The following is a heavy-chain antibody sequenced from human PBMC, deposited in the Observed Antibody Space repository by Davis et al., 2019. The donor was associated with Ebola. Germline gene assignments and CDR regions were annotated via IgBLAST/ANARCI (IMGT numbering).Heavy chain of an antibody. J-gene: IGHJ4*02. CDR1: GFSFNTYG. V-gene: IGHV3-23*01. Sequence: GGSLRLSCAASGFSFNTYGMNWVRQAPGKGLEWVSAISGSGGRTYYVDSVKGRFTISRDNSKNTVYLQMNSLRAEDTAVYYCAREGYCSGGSCYHFDYWGQGTLVTVSS. D-gene: IGHD2-15*01. CDR2: ISGSGGRT. CDR3: AREGYCSGGSCYHFDY.